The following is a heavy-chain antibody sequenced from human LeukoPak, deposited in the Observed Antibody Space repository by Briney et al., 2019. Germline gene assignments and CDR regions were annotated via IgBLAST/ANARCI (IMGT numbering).Heavy chain of an antibody. J-gene: IGHJ3*02. CDR1: GYSISSGYY. CDR2: IYHSGTA. CDR3: ARLEGLLGAFDI. Sequence: SETLSLTCTVSGYSISSGYYWGWIRQPPGKGLEWIASIYHSGTAYYNRSLKSRVTISVDTSKNQFSLKLSSLTAADTTVYYCARLEGLLGAFDIWGQGTMVTVSS. D-gene: IGHD1-1*01. V-gene: IGHV4-38-2*02.